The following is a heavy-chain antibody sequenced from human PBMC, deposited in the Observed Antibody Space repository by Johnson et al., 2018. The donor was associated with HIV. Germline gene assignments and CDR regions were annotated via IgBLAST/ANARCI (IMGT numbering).Heavy chain of an antibody. J-gene: IGHJ3*02. D-gene: IGHD1-26*01. CDR3: ARGEGGTYLPDAFDI. CDR2: IGSSDNVI. CDR1: GFTFSNYE. V-gene: IGHV3-48*03. Sequence: MMLVESGGGLVQPGGSLRLSCAASGFTFSNYEVIWVRQAPGKGLEWISFIGSSDNVIQYADSVRGRFTMSRDNAKNSVFLQMSSLGVVDTAVYYCARGEGGTYLPDAFDIWGQGTMVTVSS.